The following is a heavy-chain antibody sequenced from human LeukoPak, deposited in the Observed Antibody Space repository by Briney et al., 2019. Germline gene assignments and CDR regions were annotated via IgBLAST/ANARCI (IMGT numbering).Heavy chain of an antibody. V-gene: IGHV3-11*05. CDR3: ARDLALDYGNNWSDP. CDR2: ISSSSSYT. D-gene: IGHD4-17*01. CDR1: GFTFSDYY. J-gene: IGHJ5*02. Sequence: GSLRLSCAASGFTFSDYYMSWIRQAPGKGLEWVSYISSSSSYTNYADSVKGRFTISRDNAKNSLYLQMNSLRAEDTAVYYCARDLALDYGNNWSDPWGQGTLVTVSS.